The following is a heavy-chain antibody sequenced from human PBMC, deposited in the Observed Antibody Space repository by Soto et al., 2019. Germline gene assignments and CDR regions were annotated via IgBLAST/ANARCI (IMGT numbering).Heavy chain of an antibody. V-gene: IGHV3-11*06. Sequence: LSVSGAASGFTFSDYYMSWIRQAPGKGLEWVSYISSSSSYTNYADSVKGRFTISRDNAKNSLYLQMNSLRAEDTAVYYCARAPTEHSSSSHFDYWGQGTLVTVSS. D-gene: IGHD6-6*01. CDR1: GFTFSDYY. CDR2: ISSSSSYT. CDR3: ARAPTEHSSSSHFDY. J-gene: IGHJ4*02.